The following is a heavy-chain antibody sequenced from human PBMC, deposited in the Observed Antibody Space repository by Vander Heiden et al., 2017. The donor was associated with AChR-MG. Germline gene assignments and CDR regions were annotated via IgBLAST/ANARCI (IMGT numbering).Heavy chain of an antibody. J-gene: IGHJ6*02. D-gene: IGHD2-15*01. CDR3: ARAGRYCSGGSCYGVIDYYYYYGMDV. CDR2: IIPIFGTA. V-gene: IGHV1-69*01. Sequence: QVQLVQSGAEVKKPGSSVKVSCKASGGTFSSYAISWVRQAPGQGLEWMGGIIPIFGTANYAQKFQGRVTITADESTSTAYMELSSLRSEDTAVYYCARAGRYCSGGSCYGVIDYYYYYGMDVWGQGTTVTVSS. CDR1: GGTFSSYA.